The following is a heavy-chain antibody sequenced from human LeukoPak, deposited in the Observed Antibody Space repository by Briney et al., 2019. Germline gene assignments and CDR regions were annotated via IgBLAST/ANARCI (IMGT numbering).Heavy chain of an antibody. D-gene: IGHD3-10*01. CDR2: IYYSGST. Sequence: SETLSLTCTVSGGSISSSSYYWGWIRQPPGKGLEWIGSIYYSGSTYYNPSLKSRVTISVDTSKNQFSLKLSSVTAADTAVYYCARVLLWFGEPDAFDIWGQGTMVTVSS. CDR3: ARVLLWFGEPDAFDI. J-gene: IGHJ3*02. V-gene: IGHV4-39*07. CDR1: GGSISSSSYY.